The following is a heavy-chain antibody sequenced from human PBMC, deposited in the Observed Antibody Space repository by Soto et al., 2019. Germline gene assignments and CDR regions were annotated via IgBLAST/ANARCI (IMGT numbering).Heavy chain of an antibody. CDR3: ASRRGVTTLRTLKYYFDY. CDR2: INHSGST. Sequence: SETLSLTCAVYGGSFSGYYWSWIRQPPGKGLEWIGEINHSGSTNYNPSFKSRATISVDTSKNQFSLKLSSVTAADTAVYYCASRRGVTTLRTLKYYFDYWGQGTLVTVSS. V-gene: IGHV4-34*01. J-gene: IGHJ4*02. CDR1: GGSFSGYY. D-gene: IGHD4-17*01.